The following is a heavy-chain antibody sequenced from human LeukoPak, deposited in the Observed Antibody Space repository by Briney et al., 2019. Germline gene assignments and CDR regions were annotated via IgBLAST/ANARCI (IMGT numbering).Heavy chain of an antibody. V-gene: IGHV3-23*01. CDR1: GFTFSDHF. D-gene: IGHD2-2*01. CDR2: ISGSGAT. Sequence: GGSLRFSCAASGFTFSDHFMTCIRQAPGKGLEWISYISGSGATYYADSVKGRFTISRDNSKNTLYLQMNSLRAEDTAVYYCAKVNQLLSEDLDYWGQGTLVTVSS. J-gene: IGHJ4*02. CDR3: AKVNQLLSEDLDY.